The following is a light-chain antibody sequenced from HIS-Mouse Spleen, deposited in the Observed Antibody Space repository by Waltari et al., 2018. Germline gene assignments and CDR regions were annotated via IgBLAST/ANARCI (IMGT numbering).Light chain of an antibody. J-gene: IGLJ2*01. V-gene: IGLV1-44*01. CDR3: AAWDDSLNGVV. CDR2: SNN. CDR1: SSNIGSNT. Sequence: QSVLTQPPSASGTPGQRVTISCSGSSSNIGSNTVNWYQQLPGTAPKPLIYSNNQQPSGVPDRFSGSKSGTSASLAISGLQAEDEADYYCAAWDDSLNGVVFGGGTKLTVL.